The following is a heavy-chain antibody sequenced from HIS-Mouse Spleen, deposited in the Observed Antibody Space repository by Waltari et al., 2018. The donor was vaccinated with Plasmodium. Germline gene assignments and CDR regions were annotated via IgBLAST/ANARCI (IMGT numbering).Heavy chain of an antibody. D-gene: IGHD6-6*01. V-gene: IGHV3-53*01. J-gene: IGHJ3*02. CDR2: IYSGGST. Sequence: EVQLVESGGGLIQPGGSLRLSCAASCFTAISNYMSWVRQAPGKGLEWVSVIYSGGSTYYADSVKGRFTISRDNSKNTLYLQMNSLRAEDTAVYYCARGMKSSSSAFDIWGQGTMVTVSS. CDR1: CFTAISNY. CDR3: ARGMKSSSSAFDI.